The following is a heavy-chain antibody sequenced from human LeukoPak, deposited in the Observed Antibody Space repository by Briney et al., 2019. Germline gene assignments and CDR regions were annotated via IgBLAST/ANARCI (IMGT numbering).Heavy chain of an antibody. CDR2: IWYDGSNK. CDR1: GFSFSSDG. Sequence: GMSLRLSCAASGFSFSSDGMHWVRQAPGKGLEWVAVIWYDGSNKYYADSVKGRFTISRDNSKNTLYLQMNSLRAEDTAIYFYTKGSVLTIFGVAWHAFDIWGQGTMVTASP. J-gene: IGHJ3*02. D-gene: IGHD3-3*01. CDR3: TKGSVLTIFGVAWHAFDI. V-gene: IGHV3-33*06.